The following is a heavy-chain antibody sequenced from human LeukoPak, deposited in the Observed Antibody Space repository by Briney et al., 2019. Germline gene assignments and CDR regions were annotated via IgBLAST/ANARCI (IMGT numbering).Heavy chain of an antibody. D-gene: IGHD6-13*01. J-gene: IGHJ4*02. Sequence: GGSLRLSCAASGFTFSDYYMSWIRQAPGKGLEWVSYISSSGSTIYYADSVKGRFTISRDNAKNSLYLQMNSLRAEDTAVYYCASQYSSSWLDYWGQGTLVTVSS. CDR3: ASQYSSSWLDY. CDR2: ISSSGSTI. CDR1: GFTFSDYY. V-gene: IGHV3-11*01.